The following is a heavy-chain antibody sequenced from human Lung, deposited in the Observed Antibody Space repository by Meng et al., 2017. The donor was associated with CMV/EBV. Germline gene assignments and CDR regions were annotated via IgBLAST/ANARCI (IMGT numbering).Heavy chain of an antibody. Sequence: SXTXSLXCAVYGGSFSGYYWSWIRQPPGKGLEWIGEINHSGSTNYNPSLKSRVTISVDTSKNQFSLKLSSVTAADTAVYYCARSYSYGWGPYYYYYGMDVXGQGTTVTVSS. V-gene: IGHV4-34*01. CDR2: INHSGST. J-gene: IGHJ6*02. D-gene: IGHD5-18*01. CDR3: ARSYSYGWGPYYYYYGMDV. CDR1: GGSFSGYY.